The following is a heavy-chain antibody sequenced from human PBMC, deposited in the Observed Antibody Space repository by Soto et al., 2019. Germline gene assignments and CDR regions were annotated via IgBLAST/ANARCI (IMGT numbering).Heavy chain of an antibody. CDR1: GSRFSNYV. CDR2: IIPIFNST. Sequence: VASVKVSCKVSGSRFSNYVISWVRQAPGHGLEWLGRIIPIFNSTKCAQNFQGRVTITADKSTSTASLELSSLRSDDTAVYYCAREGRGKKAGYNGLVSLGYWGQGTLVTVSS. V-gene: IGHV1-69*06. D-gene: IGHD2-2*02. CDR3: AREGRGKKAGYNGLVSLGY. J-gene: IGHJ4*02.